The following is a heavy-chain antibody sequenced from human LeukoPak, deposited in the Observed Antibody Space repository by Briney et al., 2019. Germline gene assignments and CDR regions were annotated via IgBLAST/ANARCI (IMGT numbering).Heavy chain of an antibody. V-gene: IGHV4-61*01. CDR3: ASADYYGSDYGMDV. J-gene: IGHJ6*02. D-gene: IGHD3-10*01. CDR2: IYYSGST. CDR1: GGSVSSGSYY. Sequence: SETLSLTCTVSGGSVSSGSYYWGWIRQPPGKGLEWIGYIYYSGSTNYNPSLKSRVTTSVDTSKNQFSLKLSSVTAADTAVYYCASADYYGSDYGMDVWGQGTTVTVSS.